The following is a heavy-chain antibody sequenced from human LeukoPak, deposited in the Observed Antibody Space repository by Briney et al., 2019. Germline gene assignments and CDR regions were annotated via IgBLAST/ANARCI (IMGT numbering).Heavy chain of an antibody. V-gene: IGHV4-31*03. CDR3: ARDRLELRYYYGMDV. CDR2: IYYSGST. Sequence: PSETLSLTCTVSGGSISSGGYYWSWIRQHPGKGLEWIGYIYYSGSTYYNPSLKSRVTISVDTSKNQFSLKLSSVTAADTAVYYCARDRLELRYYYGMDVWGQGTTVTVSS. J-gene: IGHJ6*02. D-gene: IGHD1-7*01. CDR1: GGSISSGGYY.